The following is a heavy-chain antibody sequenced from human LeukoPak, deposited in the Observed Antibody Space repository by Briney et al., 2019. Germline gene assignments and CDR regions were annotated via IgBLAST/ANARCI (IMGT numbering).Heavy chain of an antibody. CDR2: ISGSGGST. V-gene: IGHV3-23*01. Sequence: GGSLILSCAASGFTFSSYAMSWVRQAPGKGLEWVSAISGSGGSTYYADSVKGRFTISRDNSKNTLYLQMNSLRAEDTAVYYCAKVVYCTNGVCSQYYFDYWGQGTLVTVSS. CDR3: AKVVYCTNGVCSQYYFDY. CDR1: GFTFSSYA. D-gene: IGHD2-8*01. J-gene: IGHJ4*02.